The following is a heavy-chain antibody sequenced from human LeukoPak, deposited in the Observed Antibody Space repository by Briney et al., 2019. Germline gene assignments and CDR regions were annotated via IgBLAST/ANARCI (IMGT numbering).Heavy chain of an antibody. D-gene: IGHD6-6*01. CDR2: SYSGGST. Sequence: GGSLRLSCVASAFSDKSNYMSWVRQAPGKGLEWVSVSYSGGSTYYEDSVKGRFTVSSDVSKNTLYLQMNNLRGEDTAVYYCARGEEQLGWPVYWGQGTLVTVSS. CDR1: AFSDKSNY. V-gene: IGHV3-53*01. J-gene: IGHJ4*02. CDR3: ARGEEQLGWPVY.